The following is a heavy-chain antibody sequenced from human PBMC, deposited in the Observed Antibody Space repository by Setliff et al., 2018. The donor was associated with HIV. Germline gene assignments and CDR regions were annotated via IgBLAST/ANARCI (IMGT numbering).Heavy chain of an antibody. Sequence: PSETLSLTCAVSGYSISRGYYWGWIRQPPGKGLEWIGNIYHSGSTFNNPSLKSRVTTSVDTSKNQFSLKLRSATAADTAVYYCARGYGHIVEVIASDAFDIWGQGIMVTVSS. CDR1: GYSISRGYY. CDR3: ARGYGHIVEVIASDAFDI. V-gene: IGHV4-38-2*01. J-gene: IGHJ3*02. D-gene: IGHD2-21*01. CDR2: IYHSGST.